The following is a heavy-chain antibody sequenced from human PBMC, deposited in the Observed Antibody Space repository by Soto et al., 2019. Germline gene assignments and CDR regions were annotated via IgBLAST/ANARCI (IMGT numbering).Heavy chain of an antibody. D-gene: IGHD6-6*01. CDR3: AKDLGHSSLCFDY. J-gene: IGHJ4*02. CDR1: GFTFSSYA. Sequence: GGSLRLSCAASGFTFSSYAMSWVRQASGKGLERVSAISGSGGSTYYADSVKGRFTISRDNSKNTLYLQMNSLRAEDTAVYYCAKDLGHSSLCFDYWGQGTLVTVSS. V-gene: IGHV3-23*01. CDR2: ISGSGGST.